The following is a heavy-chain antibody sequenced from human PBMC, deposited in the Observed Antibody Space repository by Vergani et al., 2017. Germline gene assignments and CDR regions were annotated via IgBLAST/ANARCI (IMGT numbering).Heavy chain of an antibody. CDR3: ARADYGDYVFNY. J-gene: IGHJ4*02. D-gene: IGHD4-17*01. Sequence: EVQLVESGGGLVQPGGSLRLSCAASGFTFSSYDMHWVRQATGKGLEWVSAIGTAGDTYYPGSVKGRFTISRENAKNTLYLQMNSLRAEDTAVYYCARADYGDYVFNYWGQGTLVTVSS. CDR2: IGTAGDT. CDR1: GFTFSSYD. V-gene: IGHV3-13*01.